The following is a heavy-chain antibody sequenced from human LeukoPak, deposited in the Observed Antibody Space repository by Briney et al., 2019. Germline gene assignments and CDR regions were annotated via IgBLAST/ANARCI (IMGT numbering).Heavy chain of an antibody. V-gene: IGHV3-66*01. D-gene: IGHD5-24*01. Sequence: GGSLRLSCAASGFTFSSNYMSWVRQAPGKGLEWVSVIYSGGSTYYADSVKGRFTISRDNSKNTLYLQMNSLRAEDTAVYYCARAPGGLQFPYYYGMDVWGQGTTVTVSS. CDR3: ARAPGGLQFPYYYGMDV. J-gene: IGHJ6*02. CDR1: GFTFSSNY. CDR2: IYSGGST.